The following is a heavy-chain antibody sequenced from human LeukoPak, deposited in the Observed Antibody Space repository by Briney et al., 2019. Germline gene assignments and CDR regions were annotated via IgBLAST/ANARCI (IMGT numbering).Heavy chain of an antibody. Sequence: SGGSLRLSCVASGFSFSNYGMHWVRQAPGKGPEWVAFIQSDGGNEYYADSVKGRFTISRDNSKNTLYLQLNSLRAEDTAVYYCAHPFCSSTTCMWGQGTIVTVSS. J-gene: IGHJ3*02. CDR2: IQSDGGNE. CDR1: GFSFSNYG. CDR3: AHPFCSSTTCM. V-gene: IGHV3-30*02. D-gene: IGHD2-2*01.